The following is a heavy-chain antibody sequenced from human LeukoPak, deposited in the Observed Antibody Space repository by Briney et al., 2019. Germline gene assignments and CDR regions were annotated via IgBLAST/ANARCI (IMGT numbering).Heavy chain of an antibody. CDR2: ISSGSSYI. J-gene: IGHJ4*02. CDR3: ASIPPSSYSSNWNRFDY. Sequence: GGSLRLSCAASGFTFSSCTMKWVRQAPGKGLEWVSSISSGSSYIYYADSVKGRFTISRDNAKNSLYLQMNSLRAEDTALYYCASIPPSSYSSNWNRFDYWGQGTLVTVSS. V-gene: IGHV3-21*01. D-gene: IGHD6-13*01. CDR1: GFTFSSCT.